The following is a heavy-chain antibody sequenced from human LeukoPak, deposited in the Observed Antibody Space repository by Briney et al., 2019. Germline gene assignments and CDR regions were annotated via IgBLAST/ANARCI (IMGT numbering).Heavy chain of an antibody. J-gene: IGHJ4*02. Sequence: SETLSLTCTVSGASISKYYWSWIRQTPGKRLEWIAYSSYTGSTALNPSLDSRVTISIDTSKNQLSLKLTSVTAADTAVYYCARGSALYKLFDYWGQGALVTVSS. D-gene: IGHD3-10*01. CDR2: SSYTGST. V-gene: IGHV4-59*01. CDR3: ARGSALYKLFDY. CDR1: GASISKYY.